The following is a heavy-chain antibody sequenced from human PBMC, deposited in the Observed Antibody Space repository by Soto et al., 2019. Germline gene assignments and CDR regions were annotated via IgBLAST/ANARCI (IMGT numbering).Heavy chain of an antibody. Sequence: PSETLSLTCPVSGCSISDYYWSWIRQPPGKGLEWIGYVFYSGSTNYNPSLKSRVTISVDTPKNIFSLKLRSVTAADTAVYYCARIKRGYSYGSIIDFWGQGARVTVSS. CDR2: VFYSGST. CDR3: ARIKRGYSYGSIIDF. D-gene: IGHD5-12*01. J-gene: IGHJ4*02. V-gene: IGHV4-59*01. CDR1: GCSISDYY.